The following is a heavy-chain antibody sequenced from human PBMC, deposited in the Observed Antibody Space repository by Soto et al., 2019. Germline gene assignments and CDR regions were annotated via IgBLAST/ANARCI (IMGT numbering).Heavy chain of an antibody. CDR3: AREGRLETMGDAFDI. CDR1: GYTFTGYY. V-gene: IGHV1-2*04. Sequence: QVQLVQSGAEVKKPGASVKVSCKASGYTFTGYYMHWVRQAPGQGLEWMGWINPNSGGTNYAQKFQGWVTMTRDTSISTAYMELSRLRSDDTAVYYCAREGRLETMGDAFDIWGQGTMVTVSS. D-gene: IGHD3-10*01. J-gene: IGHJ3*02. CDR2: INPNSGGT.